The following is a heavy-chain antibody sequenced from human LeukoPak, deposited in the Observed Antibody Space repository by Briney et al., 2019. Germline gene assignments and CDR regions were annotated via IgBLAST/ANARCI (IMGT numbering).Heavy chain of an antibody. D-gene: IGHD3-10*01. CDR3: ARDSYGSGSELDY. CDR1: GFTFSSYW. V-gene: IGHV3-74*01. CDR2: INSDGSFT. Sequence: GGSLRLSCAASGFTFSSYWMHWVRQAPGKGLVWVSRINSDGSFTNYADSVKGRFTISRDNAKNTLYLQMNSLRAEDTAVYYCARDSYGSGSELDYWGQGILVTVSS. J-gene: IGHJ4*02.